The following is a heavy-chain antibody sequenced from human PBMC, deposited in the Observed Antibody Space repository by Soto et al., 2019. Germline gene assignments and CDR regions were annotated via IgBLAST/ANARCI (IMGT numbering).Heavy chain of an antibody. J-gene: IGHJ6*01. D-gene: IGHD3-9*01. CDR2: ISSSGSTI. CDR3: ARXREYSQGIFYYSYGMDV. CDR1: GFTFSSCE. V-gene: IGHV3-48*03. Sequence: SCAASGFTFSSCEMNWVRQAPGKGLEWVSYISSSGSTINYADSVKGRFTISRDNAKNSLYLQMHSLRAEDTAVYYCARXREYSQGIFYYSYGMDVWGQGTTVTVSS.